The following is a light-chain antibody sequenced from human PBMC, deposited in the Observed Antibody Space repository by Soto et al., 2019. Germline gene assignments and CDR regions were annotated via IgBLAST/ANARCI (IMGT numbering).Light chain of an antibody. J-gene: IGKJ4*01. V-gene: IGKV1-5*03. CDR3: QQYSIFSLA. CDR1: QSISSW. CDR2: KAS. Sequence: DIQMTQSPSTLSASVGDRVTITCRASQSISSWLAWYQQKPGKAPKLLIQKASSLESGVQSRFSGSGSGTEFTLTISSLQPDDFATYYCQQYSIFSLAFGEGTKVEIK.